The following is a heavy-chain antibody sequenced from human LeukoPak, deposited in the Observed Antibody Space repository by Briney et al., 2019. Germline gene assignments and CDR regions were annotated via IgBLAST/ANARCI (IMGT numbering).Heavy chain of an antibody. CDR2: IYYSGST. Sequence: PSETLSLTCTVSGGSISSYYWSWIRQPPGKGLEWIGYIYYSGSTNYNPSLKSRVTISVDTSKNQFSLKLSSVTAADTAVYYCARDGPGSIWYFDYWGQGTLVTVSS. D-gene: IGHD6-13*01. J-gene: IGHJ4*02. CDR3: ARDGPGSIWYFDY. V-gene: IGHV4-59*12. CDR1: GGSISSYY.